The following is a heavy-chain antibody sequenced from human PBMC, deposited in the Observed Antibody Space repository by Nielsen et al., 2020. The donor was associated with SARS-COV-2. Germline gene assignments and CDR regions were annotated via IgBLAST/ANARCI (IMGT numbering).Heavy chain of an antibody. CDR1: GYTFTGYY. CDR3: AREVSGYSSGWQYYFDY. CDR2: INPNSGGT. D-gene: IGHD6-19*01. J-gene: IGHJ4*02. V-gene: IGHV1-2*06. Sequence: ASVKVSCKASGYTFTGYYMHWVRQAPGQGLEWMGRINPNSGGTNYAQKFQGRVTMTRDTSISTAYMELSRLRSDDTAVYYCAREVSGYSSGWQYYFDYWGQGTLVTVSS.